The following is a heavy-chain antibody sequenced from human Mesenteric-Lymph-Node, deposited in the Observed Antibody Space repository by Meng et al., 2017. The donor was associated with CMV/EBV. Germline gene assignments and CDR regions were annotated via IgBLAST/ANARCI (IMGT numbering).Heavy chain of an antibody. CDR1: GGSFSGYY. V-gene: IGHV4-34*01. CDR2: INHSGST. J-gene: IGHJ4*02. CDR3: ARGSSYDILTGYFDY. Sequence: VQLRQCGGGMLKPSQNLSGTVAVDGGSFSGYYWNWIRQSPEKGLEWIGEINHSGSTTYNPSSTSRIIISVDTSTNQISLNMSSVTAADTAVYYCARGSSYDILTGYFDYWGQGALVTVSS. D-gene: IGHD3-9*01.